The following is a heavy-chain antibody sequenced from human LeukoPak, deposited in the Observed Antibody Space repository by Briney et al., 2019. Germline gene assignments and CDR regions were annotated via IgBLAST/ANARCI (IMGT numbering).Heavy chain of an antibody. V-gene: IGHV7-4-1*02. CDR1: GGTFSSYA. J-gene: IGHJ4*02. CDR2: INTNTGNP. Sequence: ASVKVSCKASGGTFSSYAISWVRQAPGQGLEWMGWINTNTGNPTYAQGFTGRFVFSLDTSVSTAYLQISSLKAEDTAVYYCAREEYGSGLAFDYWGQGTLVTVSS. D-gene: IGHD6-19*01. CDR3: AREEYGSGLAFDY.